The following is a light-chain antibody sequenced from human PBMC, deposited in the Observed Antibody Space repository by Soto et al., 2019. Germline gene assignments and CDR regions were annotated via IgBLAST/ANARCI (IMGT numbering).Light chain of an antibody. Sequence: QSALTQPASVSGSPGQSITISCTGTSSDVGGYNYVSWYQQHPGKAPKHMIYEVSNRPSGVSNRFSGSKSANTASLTISGLQAEDEADYYCSSYTSRSTLVFGGGTQLTVL. V-gene: IGLV2-14*01. CDR1: SSDVGGYNY. CDR2: EVS. CDR3: SSYTSRSTLV. J-gene: IGLJ2*01.